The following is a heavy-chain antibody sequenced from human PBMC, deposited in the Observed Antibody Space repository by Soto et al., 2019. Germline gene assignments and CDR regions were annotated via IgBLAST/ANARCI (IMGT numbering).Heavy chain of an antibody. V-gene: IGHV3-11*01. D-gene: IGHD6-13*01. CDR1: GFTSSDYY. J-gene: IGHJ6*01. CDR2: ISSSGNTI. CDR3: ARDRSSSWYGRGYHYYGMDV. Sequence: QVQLVESGGGLVKPGGSLRLSCAASGFTSSDYYMSWIRQAPGRGLEYISYISSSGNTIYDADSVRGRFTISRDNAKNSLYLQMNSLRAEDTAVYYCARDRSSSWYGRGYHYYGMDVW.